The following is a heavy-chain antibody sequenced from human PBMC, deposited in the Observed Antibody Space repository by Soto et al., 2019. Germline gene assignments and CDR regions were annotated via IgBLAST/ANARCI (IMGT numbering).Heavy chain of an antibody. V-gene: IGHV4-59*01. J-gene: IGHJ5*02. D-gene: IGHD2-8*02. CDR2: IYYSGST. CDR1: GGSISSYY. Sequence: SETLSLTCTVSGGSISSYYWSWIRQPPGKGLEWIGYIYYSGSTNYNPSLKSRVTISVDTSKNQFSLKLSSVTAADTAVSYCARGPTGWFDPWGQGTLVTVSS. CDR3: ARGPTGWFDP.